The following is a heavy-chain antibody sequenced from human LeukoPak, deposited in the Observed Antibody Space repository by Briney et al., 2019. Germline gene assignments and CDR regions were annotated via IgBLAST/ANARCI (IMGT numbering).Heavy chain of an antibody. V-gene: IGHV4-31*03. CDR2: INHSGST. CDR3: ARGPRFVEAVASSSWYRIPSYYYGMDV. D-gene: IGHD6-13*01. CDR1: GGSISSGGYY. J-gene: IGHJ6*02. Sequence: NPSQTLSLTCTVAGGSISSGGYYWSWIRQHPGKGLEWIGEINHSGSTNYNPSLKSRVTISVDTSKNQFSLKLSSVTAADTAVYYCARGPRFVEAVASSSWYRIPSYYYGMDVWGQGTTVTVSS.